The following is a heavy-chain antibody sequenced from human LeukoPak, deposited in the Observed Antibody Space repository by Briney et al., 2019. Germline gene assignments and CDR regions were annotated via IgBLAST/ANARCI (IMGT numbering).Heavy chain of an antibody. V-gene: IGHV3-48*03. CDR3: AELGITMIGGV. CDR2: ISSSGSTI. Sequence: PGGSLRLSCAASGFTFSSYEMNWVRQAPGKGLEWVSYISSSGSTIYYADSVKGRFTISRDNAKNSLYLQMNSLRAEDTAVYYCAELGITMIGGVRGEGTTVTISS. CDR1: GFTFSSYE. J-gene: IGHJ6*04. D-gene: IGHD3-10*02.